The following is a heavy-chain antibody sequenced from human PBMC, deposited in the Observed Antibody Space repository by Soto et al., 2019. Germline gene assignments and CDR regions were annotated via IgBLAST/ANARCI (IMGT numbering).Heavy chain of an antibody. CDR2: ISSSGSTI. V-gene: IGHV3-48*03. D-gene: IGHD6-6*01. J-gene: IGHJ4*02. CDR1: GFTFSSYE. CDR3: ARDSPIAARPFDY. Sequence: GSLRLSCAASGFTFSSYEMNWVRQAPGKGLEWVSYISSSGSTIYYADSVKGRFTISRDNAKNSLYLQMNSLRAEDTAVYYCARDSPIAARPFDYWGQGTLVTVSS.